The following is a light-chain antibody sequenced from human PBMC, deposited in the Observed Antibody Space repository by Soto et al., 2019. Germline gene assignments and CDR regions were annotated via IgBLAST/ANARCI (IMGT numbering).Light chain of an antibody. V-gene: IGLV2-11*01. Sequence: QSALTQPRSVSGSPGQSVTISCTGTSSDVGAYNFVSWYQHNPGNAPKLMIFDVSTRPSGVPDRFSGSKSANTASLTISGLHTEDEDYYCCCSSAGNSISLFGGGTKLTVL. CDR2: DVS. CDR1: SSDVGAYNF. CDR3: CSSAGNSISL. J-gene: IGLJ2*01.